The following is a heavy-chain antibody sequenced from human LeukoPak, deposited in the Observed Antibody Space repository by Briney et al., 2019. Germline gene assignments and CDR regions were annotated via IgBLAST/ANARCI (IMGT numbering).Heavy chain of an antibody. CDR1: GFTFSSYA. V-gene: IGHV3-23*01. D-gene: IGHD3-9*01. Sequence: GGSLRLSCAASGFTFSSYAMSWVRQAPGKGLEWVSAISGSGGSTYYADSVKGRFTISRDNSKNTLYLQMNSLRAEDTAVYYCAKDLLRYFDWLPLTGWGQGTLVTVSS. J-gene: IGHJ4*02. CDR3: AKDLLRYFDWLPLTG. CDR2: ISGSGGST.